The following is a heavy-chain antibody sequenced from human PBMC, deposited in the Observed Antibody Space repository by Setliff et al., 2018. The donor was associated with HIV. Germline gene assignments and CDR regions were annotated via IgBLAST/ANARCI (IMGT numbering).Heavy chain of an antibody. Sequence: PSETLSLTCTVSGGSISNRNYYWGWIRQPPGKGLEWIGSISYSGTTYYNPSLKSRVTISRDKSKNQFSLGLTSVTAADTAVYYCASEGYSDGWYNYLYYNMGVWGKGTTVTVSS. CDR3: ASEGYSDGWYNYLYYNMGV. J-gene: IGHJ6*03. CDR2: ISYSGTT. CDR1: GGSISNRNYY. D-gene: IGHD5-18*01. V-gene: IGHV4-39*07.